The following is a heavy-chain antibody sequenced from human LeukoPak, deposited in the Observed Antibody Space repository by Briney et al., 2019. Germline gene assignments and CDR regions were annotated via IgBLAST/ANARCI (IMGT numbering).Heavy chain of an antibody. Sequence: SETLSLTCAVSGYSISSGHYWGWIRQPPGKGLEWIGSIYHSGSTYYNPSLKSRVTISVDTSKNQFSLKVNSVTAADTAVYYCGRAQGATDYWGQGTLVNVSS. J-gene: IGHJ4*02. CDR1: GYSISSGHY. CDR3: GRAQGATDY. CDR2: IYHSGST. D-gene: IGHD1-26*01. V-gene: IGHV4-38-2*01.